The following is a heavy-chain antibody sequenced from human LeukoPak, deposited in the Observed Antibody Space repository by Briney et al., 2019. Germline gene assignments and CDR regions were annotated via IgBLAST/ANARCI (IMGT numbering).Heavy chain of an antibody. CDR3: AKAIGRGGSGWDVCGPADH. CDR1: GFTFSSYS. Sequence: PGGSLRLSCAASGFTFSSYSMNWVRQAPGRGLEWVSYISYSGTIYYADSVKGRLTISRDNSKNTVYLQLNSLRTDDTAIYCCAKAIGRGGSGWDVCGPADHWGQGTLLTVSS. V-gene: IGHV3-48*01. J-gene: IGHJ4*02. D-gene: IGHD6-25*01. CDR2: ISYSGTI.